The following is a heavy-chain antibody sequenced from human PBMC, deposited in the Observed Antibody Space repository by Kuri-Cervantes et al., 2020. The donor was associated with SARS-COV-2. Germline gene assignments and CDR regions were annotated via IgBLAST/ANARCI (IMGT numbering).Heavy chain of an antibody. CDR3: ARALFSSSYYFDY. J-gene: IGHJ4*02. D-gene: IGHD6-6*01. CDR2: IYYSGST. CDR1: GGSISSVDYY. Sequence: LRLSCTVSGGSISSVDYYWSWIRQPPGKGLEWIGYIYYSGSTYYNPSLKSRVTISVDTSKNQFSLKLSSVTAADTAVYYCARALFSSSYYFDYWGQGTLVTVSS. V-gene: IGHV4-30-4*08.